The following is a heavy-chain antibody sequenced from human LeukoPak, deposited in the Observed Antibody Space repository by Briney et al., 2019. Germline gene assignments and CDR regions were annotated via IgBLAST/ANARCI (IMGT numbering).Heavy chain of an antibody. CDR3: AKSNGYGLVDI. CDR1: GGSFSGYY. Sequence: SETLSLTCAVYGGSFSGYYWSWIRQPPGKGLEWIGEINHSGSTNYSPSLKSRVTISLDTSRNQFSLKLNSVTAADTAVYYCAKSNGYGLVDIWGQGTMVTVSS. V-gene: IGHV4-34*01. D-gene: IGHD3-10*01. CDR2: INHSGST. J-gene: IGHJ3*02.